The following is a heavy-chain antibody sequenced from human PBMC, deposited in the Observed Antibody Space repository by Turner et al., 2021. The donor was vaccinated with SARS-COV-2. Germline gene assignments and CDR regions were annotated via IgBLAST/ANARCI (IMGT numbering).Heavy chain of an antibody. CDR1: GYTFTGYY. V-gene: IGHV1-2*02. CDR3: ARDLFDLGSRWTQ. Sequence: QVQLVQSGSEVKKPGASVKVSCKASGYTFTGYYMHWVRQAPGQGLEWMGWINPNSGGTNYAQKFQGRVTMTRDTSISTAYMELSRLRSDDTAVYFCARDLFDLGSRWTQWGQGTLVTVSS. J-gene: IGHJ4*02. D-gene: IGHD6-13*01. CDR2: INPNSGGT.